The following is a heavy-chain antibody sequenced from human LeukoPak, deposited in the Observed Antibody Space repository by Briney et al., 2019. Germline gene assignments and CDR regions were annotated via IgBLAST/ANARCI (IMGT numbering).Heavy chain of an antibody. V-gene: IGHV3-30*02. Sequence: GGSLRLSCAASGFTFSSYGMHWVRQAPGKGLEWVAFIRYDGSNKYYADSVKGRFTISRDNSKNTLYLQMNSLRAEDTAVYYCKSGYYYVFDYWGQGTLVTVSS. CDR1: GFTFSSYG. CDR3: KSGYYYVFDY. J-gene: IGHJ4*02. D-gene: IGHD3-22*01. CDR2: IRYDGSNK.